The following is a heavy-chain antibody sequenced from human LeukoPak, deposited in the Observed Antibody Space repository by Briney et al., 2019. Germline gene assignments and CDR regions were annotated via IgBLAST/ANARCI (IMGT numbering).Heavy chain of an antibody. V-gene: IGHV4-34*01. Sequence: SETLSLTCAVYGGSFSGYYWSWIRQRPGKGLEWIGEINHSGSTNYNPSLKRRVTISVDTSKDQFSLKLSSVTAAETAVYYCARGVQLVGGFWFDTWGQGTLVTVSS. D-gene: IGHD6-6*01. CDR3: ARGVQLVGGFWFDT. CDR2: INHSGST. J-gene: IGHJ5*02. CDR1: GGSFSGYY.